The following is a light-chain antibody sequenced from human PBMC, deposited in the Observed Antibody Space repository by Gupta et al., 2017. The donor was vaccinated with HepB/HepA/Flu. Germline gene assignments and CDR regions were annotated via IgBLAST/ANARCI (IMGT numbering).Light chain of an antibody. CDR3: AAWDDRFDVGV. CDR1: SSNIGINP. J-gene: IGLJ3*02. Sequence: QSELTQPPSASGTPGQSVTISCSGGSSNIGINPVSWYQQLPGTAPKLLYDSSYQRPSGVPDRFAASKSGTSAFPTISGLQAEDEAYYYCAAWDDRFDVGVFGGGTKLTVL. CDR2: SSY. V-gene: IGLV1-44*01.